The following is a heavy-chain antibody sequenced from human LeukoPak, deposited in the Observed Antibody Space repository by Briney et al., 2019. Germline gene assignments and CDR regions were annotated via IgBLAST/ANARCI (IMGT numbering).Heavy chain of an antibody. CDR1: GGSISSGGYY. Sequence: NASQTLSLTCTVSGGSISSGGYYRGWIRQHPGKGLEWIGYIYYSGSTYYNPSLKSRVTISVDTSKNQFSLKLSSVTAADTAVYYCARVRDYGHKFDPWGQGTLVTVSS. CDR3: ARVRDYGHKFDP. J-gene: IGHJ5*02. CDR2: IYYSGST. D-gene: IGHD4-17*01. V-gene: IGHV4-31*03.